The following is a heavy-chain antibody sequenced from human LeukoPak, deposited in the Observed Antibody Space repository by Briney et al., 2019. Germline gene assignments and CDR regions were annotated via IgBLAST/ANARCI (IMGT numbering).Heavy chain of an antibody. CDR3: ARGGTEYSSSWYRTALIGYFQH. J-gene: IGHJ1*01. CDR2: IYHSGST. D-gene: IGHD6-13*01. Sequence: ASETLSLTCAVYGGSFSGYYWSWIRQPPGKGLEWIGEIYHSGSTNYNPSLKSRVTISVDKSKNQFSLKLSSVTAADTAVYYCARGGTEYSSSWYRTALIGYFQHWGQGTLVTVSS. CDR1: GGSFSGYY. V-gene: IGHV4-34*01.